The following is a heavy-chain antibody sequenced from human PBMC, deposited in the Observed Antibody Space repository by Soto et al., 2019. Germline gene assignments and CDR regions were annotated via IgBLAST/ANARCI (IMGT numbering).Heavy chain of an antibody. CDR3: ASRERVDAVDV. J-gene: IGHJ3*01. Sequence: QVQLVQSGAEVKKPGSSVKVSCKASGGTFSTYGITWVRQASGQGLEWMGGIIPIFGTIKFAQKFQGRLTITPDEATSTVYMELSSLTSEDTAVYYCASRERVDAVDVWGQGTMVTVSS. CDR2: IIPIFGTI. V-gene: IGHV1-69*01. D-gene: IGHD1-26*01. CDR1: GGTFSTYG.